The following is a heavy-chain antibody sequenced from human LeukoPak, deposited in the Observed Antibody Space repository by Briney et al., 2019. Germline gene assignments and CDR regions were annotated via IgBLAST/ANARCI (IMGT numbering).Heavy chain of an antibody. CDR2: INPSGGST. J-gene: IGHJ6*03. CDR3: AREIMGATDYGGLQAYYYYYMDV. Sequence: GASVKVSCKASGYTFTSYYMHWVRQAPGQGLEWMGIINPSGGSTSYAQKFQGRVTMTRDTSTSTVYMELSSLRSEDTAVYYCAREIMGATDYGGLQAYYYYYMDVWGKGTTVTVSS. V-gene: IGHV1-46*01. D-gene: IGHD1-26*01. CDR1: GYTFTSYY.